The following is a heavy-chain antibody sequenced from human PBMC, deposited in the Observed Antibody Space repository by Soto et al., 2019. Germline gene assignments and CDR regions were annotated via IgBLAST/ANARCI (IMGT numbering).Heavy chain of an antibody. Sequence: GASVKVSCKASGGTFSSYAISWVRQAPGQGLEWMGGIIPIFGTANYAQKFQGRVTITADESTSTAYMELSSLRSEDTAVYYCARGGGYCGGDCYYWYFDLWGRGTLVTVSS. CDR3: ARGGGYCGGDCYYWYFDL. V-gene: IGHV1-69*13. D-gene: IGHD2-21*02. J-gene: IGHJ2*01. CDR2: IIPIFGTA. CDR1: GGTFSSYA.